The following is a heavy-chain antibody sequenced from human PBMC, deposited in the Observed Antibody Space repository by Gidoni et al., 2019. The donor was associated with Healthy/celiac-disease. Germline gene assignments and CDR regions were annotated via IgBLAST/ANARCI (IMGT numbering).Heavy chain of an antibody. CDR1: GGTFSSYA. CDR2: IIPIFGTA. D-gene: IGHD2-2*02. Sequence: QVQLVQSGAEVKKPGSSVKVSCKASGGTFSSYAISWLRQAPGQGLEWMGGIIPIFGTANYAQKCQGRVTITADESTSTAYMELSSLRSEDTAVYYCASGIVPAAIYPYYYYYGMDVWGQGTTVTVSS. V-gene: IGHV1-69*01. J-gene: IGHJ6*02. CDR3: ASGIVPAAIYPYYYYYGMDV.